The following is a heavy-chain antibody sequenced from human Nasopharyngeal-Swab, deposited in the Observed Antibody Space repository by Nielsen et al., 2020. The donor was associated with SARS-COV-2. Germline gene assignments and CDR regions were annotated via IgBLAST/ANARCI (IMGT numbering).Heavy chain of an antibody. CDR3: ARDQREGCSSTSCYGAYYYYGMDV. CDR2: IYYSGST. V-gene: IGHV4-31*03. D-gene: IGHD2-2*01. CDR1: GGSISSGGYY. J-gene: IGHJ6*02. Sequence: SETLSLTCTVSGGSISSGGYYWSWIRQPPGKGLEWIGYIYYSGSTYYNPSLKSRVTISVDTSKNQFSLKLSSVTAADTAVYYCARDQREGCSSTSCYGAYYYYGMDVWGQGTTVTVSS.